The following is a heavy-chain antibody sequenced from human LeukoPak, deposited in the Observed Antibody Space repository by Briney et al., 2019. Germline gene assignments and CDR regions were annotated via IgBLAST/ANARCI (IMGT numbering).Heavy chain of an antibody. V-gene: IGHV4-61*02. CDR3: ARSDDSSNDPFDY. D-gene: IGHD3-22*01. CDR2: IYSSGST. J-gene: IGHJ4*02. CDR1: GGSISSSSYY. Sequence: SETLSLTCTVSGGSISSSSYYWSWIRQPAGKGLECIGRIYSSGSTDYNPSLKSRVTTSLDTSRNQFSLKLSSVTAADTAVYYCARSDDSSNDPFDYWGQGTLVTVSS.